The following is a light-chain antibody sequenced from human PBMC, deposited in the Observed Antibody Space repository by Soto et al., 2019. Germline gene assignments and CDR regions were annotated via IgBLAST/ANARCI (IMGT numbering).Light chain of an antibody. CDR1: SSNIGAGYD. CDR2: VNS. CDR3: QSYDSSLGEV. J-gene: IGLJ2*01. V-gene: IGLV1-40*01. Sequence: QSVLTQPPSVSGAPGQRVAISCTGSSSNIGAGYDVHWYQQLPGTAPKLLIFVNSNRPSGVPDRFSGSKSGTSASLAITGLHADDEADYYCQSYDSSLGEVFGGGTKLTVL.